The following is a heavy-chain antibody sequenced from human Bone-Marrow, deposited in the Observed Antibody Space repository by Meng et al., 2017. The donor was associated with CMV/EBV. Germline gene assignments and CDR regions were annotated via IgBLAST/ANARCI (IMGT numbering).Heavy chain of an antibody. CDR2: TYYRSKWYN. Sequence: SQTLSLTCAISGDSVSSNSAAWNWIRQSPSRGLEWLGRTYYRSKWYNDYAVSVKSRITINPDTSKNQFSLQLNSVTPEDTAVYYCASRSGVPAAIGLVYYYGMDVWGQGTTVTVSS. J-gene: IGHJ6*02. D-gene: IGHD2-2*01. V-gene: IGHV6-1*01. CDR1: GDSVSSNSAA. CDR3: ASRSGVPAAIGLVYYYGMDV.